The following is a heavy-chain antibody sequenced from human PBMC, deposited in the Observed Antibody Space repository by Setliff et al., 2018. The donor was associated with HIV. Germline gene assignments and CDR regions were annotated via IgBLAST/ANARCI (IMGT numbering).Heavy chain of an antibody. J-gene: IGHJ3*02. Sequence: GSLRLSCAGSGFNFGGYSMSWVRQAPGKGLEWVSSIYGGGGTTFYADSVKGRFTISRDNSKNTLYVQMNSLRADDTAVYYCVRDLTTIVTRKVFDIWGQGTMVTVSS. CDR2: IYGGGGTT. D-gene: IGHD4-4*01. CDR1: GFNFGGYS. V-gene: IGHV3-23*01. CDR3: VRDLTTIVTRKVFDI.